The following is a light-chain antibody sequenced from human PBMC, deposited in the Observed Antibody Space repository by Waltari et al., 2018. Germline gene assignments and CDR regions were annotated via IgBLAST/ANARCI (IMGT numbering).Light chain of an antibody. CDR2: DAS. J-gene: IGKJ2*03. Sequence: VLTQSPATLSLSPGERATLSCRASQSVDDYMAWYQQKPGQSPRLLIYDASNRATGIPIRFSGSGFGTDFTLTISSLEPEDVATYYCQQYENFPYSFGQGTKLEIK. V-gene: IGKV3-11*01. CDR1: QSVDDY. CDR3: QQYENFPYS.